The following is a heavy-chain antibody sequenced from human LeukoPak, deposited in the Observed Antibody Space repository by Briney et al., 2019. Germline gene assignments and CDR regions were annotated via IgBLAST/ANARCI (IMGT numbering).Heavy chain of an antibody. D-gene: IGHD3-22*01. V-gene: IGHV3-53*01. CDR3: ARGGRGSAAVVAPRSFDI. Sequence: GGSLRLSCVASGFTVSSIHMVWVRQAPGKGLEWVSVTYTGGNSYYADSVKGRFIISRDISKNTLYLQMNSLRAEDSALYYCARGGRGSAAVVAPRSFDIWGQGTMVTVSS. J-gene: IGHJ3*02. CDR2: TYTGGNS. CDR1: GFTVSSIH.